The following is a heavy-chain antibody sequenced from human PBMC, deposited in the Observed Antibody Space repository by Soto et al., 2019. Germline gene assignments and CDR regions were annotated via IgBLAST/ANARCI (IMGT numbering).Heavy chain of an antibody. CDR2: INTSGGST. J-gene: IGHJ6*04. CDR1: GYTFTSYY. Sequence: SVKVSCKASGYTFTSYYMHWVRQAPGQGLEWMGIINTSGGSTSYAQKFQGRVTMTRDTQTSTVYMELSSLRSEDTAVYYCARGRSAMSIAAQLSYYYHGMEVWG. V-gene: IGHV1-46*01. D-gene: IGHD6-6*01. CDR3: ARGRSAMSIAAQLSYYYHGMEV.